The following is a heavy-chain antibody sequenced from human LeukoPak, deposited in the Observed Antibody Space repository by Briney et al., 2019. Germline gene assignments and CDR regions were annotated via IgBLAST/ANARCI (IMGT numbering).Heavy chain of an antibody. Sequence: GRSLRLSCAASGFTFSSYGMHWVRQAPGKGLEWVAVIWYDGSNKYYADSVKGRSTISRDNSKNTLYLQMNSLRAEDTAVYYCARDRDSSGYPYSFDYWGQGTLVTVSS. J-gene: IGHJ4*02. CDR3: ARDRDSSGYPYSFDY. V-gene: IGHV3-33*01. CDR1: GFTFSSYG. D-gene: IGHD3-22*01. CDR2: IWYDGSNK.